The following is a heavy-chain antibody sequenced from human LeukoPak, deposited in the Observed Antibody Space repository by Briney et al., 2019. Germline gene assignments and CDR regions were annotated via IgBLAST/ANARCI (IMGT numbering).Heavy chain of an antibody. J-gene: IGHJ4*02. V-gene: IGHV1-46*01. D-gene: IGHD4-17*01. CDR2: INPSGGGT. Sequence: ASVKVSCKASGYTFTSYYMHWVRQAPGQGLEWMGIINPSGGGTSYAQKFQGRVTMTRDTSTSTVYMELSSLRSEDTAVYYCARDLDDYGDYEVDLYWGQGTLVTVSS. CDR1: GYTFTSYY. CDR3: ARDLDDYGDYEVDLY.